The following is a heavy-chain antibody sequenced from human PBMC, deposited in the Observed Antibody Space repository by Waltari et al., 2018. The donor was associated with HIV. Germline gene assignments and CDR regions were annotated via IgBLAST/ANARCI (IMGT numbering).Heavy chain of an antibody. Sequence: QVQLQQSGPGLVKPSQTLSLTCAISGDSVSSNSAAWNWIRQSPSRGLEWLGRTYYRSKWYTDYAVSVRSRITINPDTSKNQVSLHLSSVTPEDTAVYYCAKAGGTIFGVVTASYYYGMDVWGQGTTVTVSS. J-gene: IGHJ6*02. D-gene: IGHD3-3*01. CDR2: TYYRSKWYT. V-gene: IGHV6-1*01. CDR3: AKAGGTIFGVVTASYYYGMDV. CDR1: GDSVSSNSAA.